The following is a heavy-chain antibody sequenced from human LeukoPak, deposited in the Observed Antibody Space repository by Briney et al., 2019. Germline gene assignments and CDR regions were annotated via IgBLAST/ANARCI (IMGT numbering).Heavy chain of an antibody. Sequence: GASVKVSCKASGYTFTSYAMHWVRQAPGQRLEWMGWINAGNGNTKYLQKFQGRVTITRDTSASTAYMELSSLRSEDTAVYYCARDLPNFDYWGQGTLVTVSS. CDR1: GYTFTSYA. CDR2: INAGNGNT. CDR3: ARDLPNFDY. J-gene: IGHJ4*02. V-gene: IGHV1-3*01.